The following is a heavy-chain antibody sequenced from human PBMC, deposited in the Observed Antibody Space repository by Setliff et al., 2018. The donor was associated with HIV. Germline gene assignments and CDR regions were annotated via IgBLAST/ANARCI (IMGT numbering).Heavy chain of an antibody. Sequence: NPSETLSLTCTVSGGSVSSGSYYWSWIRQPPGKGLEWIGYIYYSGSTKHNPSLKSRATISLDTSKNQFSLKLTSVTAADTAVYYCARYSPRGYTLTGPYWGQGTLVTVSS. V-gene: IGHV4-61*01. CDR3: ARYSPRGYTLTGPY. CDR2: IYYSGST. D-gene: IGHD6-25*01. J-gene: IGHJ4*02. CDR1: GGSVSSGSYY.